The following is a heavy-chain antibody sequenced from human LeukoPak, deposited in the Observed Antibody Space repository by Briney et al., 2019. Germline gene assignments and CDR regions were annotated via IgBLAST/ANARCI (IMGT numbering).Heavy chain of an antibody. Sequence: SQTLSLTCAVSGGSISSGGYSWSWIRQPPGKGLEWIGYIYHSGSTYYNPSLKSRVTISVDRSKNQFSLKLSSVTAADTAVYYCARSNGWSPNWFDPWGQGTLVTVSS. V-gene: IGHV4-30-2*01. CDR1: GGSISSGGYS. CDR2: IYHSGST. D-gene: IGHD6-19*01. J-gene: IGHJ5*02. CDR3: ARSNGWSPNWFDP.